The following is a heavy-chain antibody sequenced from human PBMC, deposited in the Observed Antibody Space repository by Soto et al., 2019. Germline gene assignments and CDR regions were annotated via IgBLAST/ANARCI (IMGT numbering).Heavy chain of an antibody. J-gene: IGHJ6*03. CDR2: IYYSGST. Sequence: SETLSLTCTVSGGSISSYYWSWIRQPPGKGLEWIGYIYYSGSTNYNPSLKSRVTISVDTSKNQFSLKLSSVTAADTAVYYCERTEYYYGSGSYPYYYYMDVWGKGTTVTVSS. CDR1: GGSISSYY. CDR3: ERTEYYYGSGSYPYYYYMDV. D-gene: IGHD3-10*01. V-gene: IGHV4-59*01.